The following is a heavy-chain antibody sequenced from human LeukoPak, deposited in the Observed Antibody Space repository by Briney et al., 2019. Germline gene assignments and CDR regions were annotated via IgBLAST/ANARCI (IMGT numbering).Heavy chain of an antibody. D-gene: IGHD2-2*01. CDR2: IYDSGST. CDR3: ARLDIEVAEAFDY. Sequence: LSETLSLICTVSGGSISSYYWSWMRQPPGKGLEGGGYIYDSGSTNYSPSLKSRVTISGDTAKNQCSLKVSSVTAADTAVYYWARLDIEVAEAFDYWGQGTLVTVSS. V-gene: IGHV4-59*08. J-gene: IGHJ4*02. CDR1: GGSISSYY.